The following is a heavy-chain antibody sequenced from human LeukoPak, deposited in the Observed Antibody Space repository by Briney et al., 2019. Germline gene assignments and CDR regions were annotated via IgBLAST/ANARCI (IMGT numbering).Heavy chain of an antibody. J-gene: IGHJ4*02. CDR3: AKSGSYSSTWYDY. CDR2: ISGSGGST. Sequence: AESLRLSCAASGFTFSNYAMSWFRQAPGKGPQWVSAISGSGGSTYYADSVKGRFTISRDNSKNTMFLQMNSLRADDTAVYYCAKSGSYSSTWYDYWGQGTLVTVSS. CDR1: GFTFSNYA. V-gene: IGHV3-23*01. D-gene: IGHD6-13*01.